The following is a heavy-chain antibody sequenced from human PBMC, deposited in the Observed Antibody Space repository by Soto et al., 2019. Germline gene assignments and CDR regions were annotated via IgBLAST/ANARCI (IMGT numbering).Heavy chain of an antibody. J-gene: IGHJ4*02. CDR3: ARDLGGWPDY. CDR1: DGSISSSSYY. V-gene: IGHV4-39*02. D-gene: IGHD2-15*01. Sequence: LSLTCTVSDGSISSSSYYWGWIRQPPGKGLEWIGSIYYSGSTYYNPSLKSRVTISVDTSKNQFSLKLSSVTAADTAVYYCARDLGGWPDYWGQGTLVTVS. CDR2: IYYSGST.